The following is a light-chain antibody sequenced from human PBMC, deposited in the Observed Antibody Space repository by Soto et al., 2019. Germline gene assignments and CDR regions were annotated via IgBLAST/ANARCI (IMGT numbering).Light chain of an antibody. J-gene: IGKJ5*01. CDR1: QSVSSY. CDR3: QQRSNWPL. Sequence: IVLTQSPATLSLSPGERATLSCRASQSVSSYLAWYQQKPGQAPRLLIYDASNRATGIPARFSGSGSGTDFTLTISSLEPEDFAVYDCQQRSNWPLFGQGTRLEIK. V-gene: IGKV3-11*01. CDR2: DAS.